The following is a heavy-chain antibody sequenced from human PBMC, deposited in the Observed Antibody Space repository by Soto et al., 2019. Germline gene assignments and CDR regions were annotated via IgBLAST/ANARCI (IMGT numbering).Heavy chain of an antibody. J-gene: IGHJ4*02. Sequence: PSETLSLTCSVYRGSFSGYFWTWIRQPPGKGLEWIGEINHSGSTNYNPSLKSRVTISVDTSKNQFSLKLSSVTAADTAVYYCARGITMVRGVIDYWGQGTLVTVSS. CDR2: INHSGST. D-gene: IGHD3-10*01. V-gene: IGHV4-34*01. CDR3: ARGITMVRGVIDY. CDR1: RGSFSGYF.